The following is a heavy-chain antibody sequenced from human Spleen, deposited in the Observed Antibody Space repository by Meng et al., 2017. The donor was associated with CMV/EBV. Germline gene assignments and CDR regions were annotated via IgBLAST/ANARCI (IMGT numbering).Heavy chain of an antibody. D-gene: IGHD3-3*01. CDR1: GNTFSRYG. V-gene: IGHV1-18*01. CDR2: ISGYNGNT. J-gene: IGHJ4*02. Sequence: SGNTFSRYGINGVRQAPGQGLEWMGWISGYNGNTNHAQKFQGRVTMTTDTSSSTAYMELRSLKSDDTAVYYCARGIFRFLEWLPSLDYWGQGTLVTVSS. CDR3: ARGIFRFLEWLPSLDY.